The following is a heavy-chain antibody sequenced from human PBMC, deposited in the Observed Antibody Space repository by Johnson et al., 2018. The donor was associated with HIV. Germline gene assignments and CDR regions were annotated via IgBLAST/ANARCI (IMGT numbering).Heavy chain of an antibody. CDR3: ARGYGDYTRAYDAFDI. V-gene: IGHV3-30-3*01. Sequence: QVQLVESGGGVVQPGRSLRLSCAASGFTFSSYAMHWVRQAPGKGLEWVAVISYEGSNKYFADTVQGRFIISRDNSKSTLYLQLNSLRAEDTAVYFCARGYGDYTRAYDAFDIWGQGTMVTVSS. CDR2: ISYEGSNK. J-gene: IGHJ3*02. CDR1: GFTFSSYA. D-gene: IGHD4-17*01.